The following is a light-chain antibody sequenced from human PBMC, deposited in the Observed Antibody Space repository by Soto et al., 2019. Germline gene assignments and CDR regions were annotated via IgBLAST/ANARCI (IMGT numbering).Light chain of an antibody. J-gene: IGLJ2*01. CDR3: QSYDSSLSGVV. CDR1: TSNIGAGYD. Sequence: QLVLTQPPSVSGAPGQRVTISCTGSTSNIGAGYDVPWYQQLPGTAPKLFIYANNNRPSGVPDRFSGSTSGTSASLAITGLQADDEADYYCQSYDSSLSGVVFGGGTQLTVL. V-gene: IGLV1-40*01. CDR2: ANN.